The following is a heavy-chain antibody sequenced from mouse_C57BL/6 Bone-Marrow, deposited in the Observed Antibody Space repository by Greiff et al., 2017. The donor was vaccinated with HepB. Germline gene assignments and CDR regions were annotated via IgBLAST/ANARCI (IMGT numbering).Heavy chain of an antibody. Sequence: VQRVESGPELVKPGASVKISCKASGYSFTSYYIHWVKQRPGQGLEWIGWIYPGSGNTKYNEKFKGKATLTADTSSSTAYMQLSSLTSEDSAVYYCAKPHYYGSPWYFDVWGTGTTVTVSS. CDR1: GYSFTSYY. CDR3: AKPHYYGSPWYFDV. CDR2: IYPGSGNT. V-gene: IGHV1-66*01. J-gene: IGHJ1*03. D-gene: IGHD1-1*01.